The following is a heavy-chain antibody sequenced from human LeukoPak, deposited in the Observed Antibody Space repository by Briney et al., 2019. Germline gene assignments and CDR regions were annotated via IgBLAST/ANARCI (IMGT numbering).Heavy chain of an antibody. CDR3: AKHPLEWLSVNWFDP. D-gene: IGHD3-3*01. CDR1: GFPFSSYA. J-gene: IGHJ5*02. Sequence: GGSLRLSCAASGFPFSSYAMSWVRQAPGKGLEWVSAISGSGGSTYYADSVKGRFTISRDNSKNTLYLQMNSLRAEDTAVYYCAKHPLEWLSVNWFDPWGQGTLVTVSS. CDR2: ISGSGGST. V-gene: IGHV3-23*01.